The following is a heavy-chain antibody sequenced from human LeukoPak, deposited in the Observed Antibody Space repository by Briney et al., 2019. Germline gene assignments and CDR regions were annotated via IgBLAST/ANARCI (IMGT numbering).Heavy chain of an antibody. J-gene: IGHJ6*03. V-gene: IGHV4-4*09. CDR1: GGSISSYY. CDR3: ARQGVDFQQLVGYYYYYMDV. D-gene: IGHD6-13*01. Sequence: SETLSLTCTVSGGSISSYYWSWIRQPPGKGLEWIGYIYTSGSTNYNPSLKSRVTISVDTSKNQFSLKLSSVTAADTAVYYCARQGVDFQQLVGYYYYYMDVWGKGTTVTVSS. CDR2: IYTSGST.